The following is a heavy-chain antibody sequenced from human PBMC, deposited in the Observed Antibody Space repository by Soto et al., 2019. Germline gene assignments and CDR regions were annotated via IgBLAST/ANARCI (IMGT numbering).Heavy chain of an antibody. V-gene: IGHV1-18*01. D-gene: IGHD2-15*01. CDR2: ISAYNGNT. Sequence: ASVKVSCKASGYTFTSYGISWVRQAPGQGLEWMGWISAYNGNTNYAQKLQGRVTMTTDTSTSTAYMELRSLRSDDTAVYYCARDHHPYDDCSGGSCYPGRAFDIWGQGTMVTVSS. CDR3: ARDHHPYDDCSGGSCYPGRAFDI. CDR1: GYTFTSYG. J-gene: IGHJ3*02.